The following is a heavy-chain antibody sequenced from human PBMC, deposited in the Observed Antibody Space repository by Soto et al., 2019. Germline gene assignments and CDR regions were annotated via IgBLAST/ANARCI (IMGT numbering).Heavy chain of an antibody. Sequence: ASVKVSCKVSGYTLTELSMHWVRQAPGKGLEWMGGFDPEDGETIYAQKFQGRVTMTEDTSTDTAYMELSSLRSEDTAVYYCATGRDIFGVATKVSGMDVWGHGTTVTVSS. J-gene: IGHJ6*02. V-gene: IGHV1-24*01. CDR2: FDPEDGET. CDR1: GYTLTELS. D-gene: IGHD3-3*02. CDR3: ATGRDIFGVATKVSGMDV.